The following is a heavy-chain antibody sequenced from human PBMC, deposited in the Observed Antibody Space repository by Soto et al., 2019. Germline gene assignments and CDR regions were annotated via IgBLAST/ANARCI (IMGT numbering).Heavy chain of an antibody. CDR1: GFTFTSSA. CDR2: IVVGSGNT. D-gene: IGHD1-20*01. Sequence: ASVKVSCKASGFTFTSSAMQWVRQARGQRLEWIGWIVVGSGNTNYAQKFQERVTITRDMSTSTAYMELSSLRSEDTAVYYCAAVLYNWNPPIGAFDIWGQGTMVTVS. CDR3: AAVLYNWNPPIGAFDI. V-gene: IGHV1-58*02. J-gene: IGHJ3*02.